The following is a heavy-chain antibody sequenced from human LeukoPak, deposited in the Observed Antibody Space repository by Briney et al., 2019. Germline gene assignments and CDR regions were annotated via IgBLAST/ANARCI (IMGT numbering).Heavy chain of an antibody. Sequence: SVKVSCKASGGTFSSYAISWVRQAPGQGLEWMGGIIPIFGTANYAQKFQGRVTITADESTSTAYMELSSLRSEDTAVYYCARFRYCSGGSCYQDFDYWGQGTLVTVSS. D-gene: IGHD2-15*01. J-gene: IGHJ4*02. CDR1: GGTFSSYA. CDR3: ARFRYCSGGSCYQDFDY. V-gene: IGHV1-69*13. CDR2: IIPIFGTA.